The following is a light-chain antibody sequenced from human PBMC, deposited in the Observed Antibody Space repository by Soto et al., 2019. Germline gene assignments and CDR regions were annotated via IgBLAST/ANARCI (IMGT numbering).Light chain of an antibody. Sequence: QSVLTQPPSASGTPGQRVTISCSGSSSNIGRDTVNWYQQLPGTAPKLLIYSTNQRPSGVPDRFSGSKSGTSASLAISGLQSEDKADYYCATWDGSLNGWVFGGGTKLPVL. CDR1: SSNIGRDT. CDR2: STN. V-gene: IGLV1-44*01. CDR3: ATWDGSLNGWV. J-gene: IGLJ3*02.